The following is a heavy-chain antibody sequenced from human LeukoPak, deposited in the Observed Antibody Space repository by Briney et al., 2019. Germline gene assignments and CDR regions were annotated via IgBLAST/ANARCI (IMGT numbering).Heavy chain of an antibody. V-gene: IGHV3-53*01. CDR2: FYSGGGT. J-gene: IGHJ3*01. CDR1: GFTVSSNY. D-gene: IGHD1-26*01. Sequence: GGSLRLSCAASGFTVSSNYMSWVRQAPGKGLEWVSVFYSGGGTYYADPVKGRFTISRDNSKNTLYLQMNSLRAEDTAVYFCARGRSVGTTKDHAFDFWGQGTMVTVSS. CDR3: ARGRSVGTTKDHAFDF.